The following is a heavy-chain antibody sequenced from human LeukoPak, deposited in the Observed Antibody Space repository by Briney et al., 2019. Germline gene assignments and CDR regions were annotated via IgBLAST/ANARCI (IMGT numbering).Heavy chain of an antibody. D-gene: IGHD3-22*01. CDR2: IIHIFGTA. Sequence: SVKVSCKASGGTVSSYAISWVRQAPGQGLEWMGGIIHIFGTANHAQKFQGRVTITADESTSTAYMELRSLRSEDTAVYYCARDAPYYDISGYSYGGEAFDIWGQGTMVTVSS. V-gene: IGHV1-69*13. J-gene: IGHJ3*02. CDR3: ARDAPYYDISGYSYGGEAFDI. CDR1: GGTVSSYA.